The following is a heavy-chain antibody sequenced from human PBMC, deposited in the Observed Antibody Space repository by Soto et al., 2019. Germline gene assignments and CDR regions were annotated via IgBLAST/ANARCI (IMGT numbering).Heavy chain of an antibody. CDR2: INHSGST. Sequence: SETLSLTCAVYGGSFSGYYWSWIRQPPGKGLEWIGEINHSGSTNYNPSLKSRVTISVDTSKNQFSLKLSSVTAADTAVYYCARGGGLRRYFKAHYFDYWGQGTLVTVSS. D-gene: IGHD3-16*02. CDR1: GGSFSGYY. J-gene: IGHJ4*02. V-gene: IGHV4-34*01. CDR3: ARGGGLRRYFKAHYFDY.